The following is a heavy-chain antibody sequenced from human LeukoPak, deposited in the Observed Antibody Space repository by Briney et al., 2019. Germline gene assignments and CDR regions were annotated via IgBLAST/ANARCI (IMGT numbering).Heavy chain of an antibody. J-gene: IGHJ4*02. CDR1: GGSSSSYY. CDR3: ARRASGSYPDYFDS. V-gene: IGHV4-59*08. D-gene: IGHD1-26*01. CDR2: IHYSGST. Sequence: SETLSLTCTISGGSSSSYYWSWIRQPPGKGLEWIGYIHYSGSTNYNPSLKSRATISLGTSKNQVSLKLTSVTAADTAVYYCARRASGSYPDYFDSWGQGTLVTVSS.